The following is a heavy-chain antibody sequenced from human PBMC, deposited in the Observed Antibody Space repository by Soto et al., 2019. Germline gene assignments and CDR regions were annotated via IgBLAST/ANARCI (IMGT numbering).Heavy chain of an antibody. CDR3: ARRGVLSIAARGWFDP. CDR2: INHSGST. Sequence: PSETLSLTCAVYGGSFSGYYWSWIRQPPGKGLEWIGEINHSGSTNYNPSLKSRVTISVDTSKNQFSLKLSSVTAADTAVYYCARRGVLSIAARGWFDPWGQGTLVTVS. V-gene: IGHV4-34*01. D-gene: IGHD6-6*01. J-gene: IGHJ5*02. CDR1: GGSFSGYY.